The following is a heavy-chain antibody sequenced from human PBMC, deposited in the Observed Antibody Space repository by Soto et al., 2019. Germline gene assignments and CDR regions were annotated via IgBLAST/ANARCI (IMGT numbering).Heavy chain of an antibody. J-gene: IGHJ4*02. Sequence: SGGSLRLSCAASGFTFSSYAMSWVRQAPGKGLEWVSAISGSGGSTYYADSVKGRFTISRDNSKNTLYLQMNSLRAEDTAVYYCAKDLTGYYDSSGYPEGPDYWGQGTLVTVSS. D-gene: IGHD3-22*01. V-gene: IGHV3-23*01. CDR1: GFTFSSYA. CDR3: AKDLTGYYDSSGYPEGPDY. CDR2: ISGSGGST.